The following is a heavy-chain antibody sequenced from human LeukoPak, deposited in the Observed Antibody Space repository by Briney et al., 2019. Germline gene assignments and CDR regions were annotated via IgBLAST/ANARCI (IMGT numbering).Heavy chain of an antibody. CDR1: GFTFSSYG. CDR3: AKLPEYSYGSDY. Sequence: GGSLRLSCAASGFTFSSYGMSWVRQAPGKGLEWVSAISGSGGSTYYADSVKGRFTISRDNSKNTLYLQMNSLRAEDTAVYYCAKLPEYSYGSDYWGQGTLVTVSS. CDR2: ISGSGGST. J-gene: IGHJ4*02. V-gene: IGHV3-23*01. D-gene: IGHD5-18*01.